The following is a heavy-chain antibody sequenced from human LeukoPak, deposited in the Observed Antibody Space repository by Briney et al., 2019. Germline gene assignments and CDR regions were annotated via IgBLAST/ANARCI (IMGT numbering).Heavy chain of an antibody. CDR1: GYTLRNYW. V-gene: IGHV3-74*01. J-gene: IGHJ4*02. Sequence: GGSLRLSCAASGYTLRNYWMHWVRQVPGRGLVWVSRIGGDGSGTNYADSVKGRVTISRDNAKNTVYLQINNLRAQDTAVYFCARYSSSSGGPSYYLDYWGQGTLVTVSS. CDR3: ARYSSSSGGPSYYLDY. D-gene: IGHD6-6*01. CDR2: IGGDGSGT.